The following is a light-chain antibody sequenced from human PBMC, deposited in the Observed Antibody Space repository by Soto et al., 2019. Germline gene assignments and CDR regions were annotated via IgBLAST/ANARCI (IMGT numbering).Light chain of an antibody. CDR1: QSVSSSY. V-gene: IGKV3-20*01. CDR2: GAS. CDR3: QQYGSSRFT. J-gene: IGKJ4*01. Sequence: EIVLTQSPATLSLSPGERATLYFSASQSVSSSYLAWYQQKPGQAPRLLIYGASSRATGIPDRFSGSGSGTDFTLTISRLEPEDFAVYYCQQYGSSRFTFGGGTKVDI.